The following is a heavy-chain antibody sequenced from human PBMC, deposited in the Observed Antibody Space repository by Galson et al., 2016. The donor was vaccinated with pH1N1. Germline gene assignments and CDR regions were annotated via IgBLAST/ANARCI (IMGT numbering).Heavy chain of an antibody. CDR1: GDTFSNSA. CDR3: ACAGPHFREILYYSYGMDG. J-gene: IGHJ6*02. Sequence: SVKVPCKASGDTFSNSAISWVRQAPGQGLEWMGGISPIFGSLNYAPKFHGRLTITADIFTKTAYMEVTSLRSDDTAIYYCACAGPHFREILYYSYGMDGWGQGTTVTVFS. D-gene: IGHD3-10*01. CDR2: ISPIFGSL. V-gene: IGHV1-69*06.